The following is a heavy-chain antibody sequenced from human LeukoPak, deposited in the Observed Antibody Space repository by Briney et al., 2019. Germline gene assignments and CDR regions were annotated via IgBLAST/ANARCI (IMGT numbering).Heavy chain of an antibody. CDR1: GFTVSSNY. Sequence: PGGSLRLSCAASGFTVSSNYMSWVRQAPGKGLEWVSVIYSGGSTYYADSVKGRFTISRDNSKNTLYLQMNSLRADDTAVYYCARVRDGDYYDYWGQGTLVTVSS. CDR2: IYSGGST. J-gene: IGHJ4*02. CDR3: ARVRDGDYYDY. V-gene: IGHV3-66*01. D-gene: IGHD4-17*01.